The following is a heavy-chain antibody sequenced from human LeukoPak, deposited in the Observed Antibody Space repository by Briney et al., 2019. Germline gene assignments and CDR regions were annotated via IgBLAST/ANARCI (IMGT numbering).Heavy chain of an antibody. D-gene: IGHD6-6*01. CDR2: IYYSGST. Sequence: SETLSLTCTVSGGSISSYDWSWIRQPPGKGLEWIGYIYYSGSTNYNPSLKSRVTISVDTSKNQFSLKLSSVTAADTAVYYCARAIEYSSSWFDPWGQGTLVTVSS. CDR1: GGSISSYD. V-gene: IGHV4-59*01. J-gene: IGHJ5*02. CDR3: ARAIEYSSSWFDP.